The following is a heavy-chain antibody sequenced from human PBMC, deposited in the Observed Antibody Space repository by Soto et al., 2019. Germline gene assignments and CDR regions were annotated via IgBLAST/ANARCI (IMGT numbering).Heavy chain of an antibody. J-gene: IGHJ6*03. D-gene: IGHD3-3*01. V-gene: IGHV4-34*01. CDR1: GGSFSGYY. CDR2: INHSGTT. Sequence: SETLSLTCAVYGGSFSGYYWSWIRQPPGKGQEWFGEINHSGTTNYNPSLKSRVTISVDTSKNQFSLKLSSVTAADTAVYYCARGRGYNFWIGHNYYYYYMDVWGKGTTVTLSS. CDR3: ARGRGYNFWIGHNYYYYYMDV.